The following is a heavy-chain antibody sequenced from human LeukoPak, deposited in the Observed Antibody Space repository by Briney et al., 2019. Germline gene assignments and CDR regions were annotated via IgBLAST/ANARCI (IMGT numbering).Heavy chain of an antibody. CDR1: GFNFYSYT. V-gene: IGHV3-23*01. D-gene: IGHD5-12*01. CDR3: AKGALRGYSAPGVFDM. Sequence: GGSLRLSCAASGFNFYSYTMTWVRQAPGKGLEWVSSISRSGGSTYYADSVKGRFTISRDNEKYTLYLRMKSLGVEDTAMYYCAKGALRGYSAPGVFDMWGHGTKVTVS. CDR2: ISRSGGST. J-gene: IGHJ3*02.